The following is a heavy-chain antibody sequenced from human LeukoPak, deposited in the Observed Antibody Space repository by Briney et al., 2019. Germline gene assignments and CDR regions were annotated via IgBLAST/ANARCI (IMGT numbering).Heavy chain of an antibody. D-gene: IGHD2-15*01. Sequence: GGSLRLSCTASGFIFDDYAMHWVRQAPGKGLEWVSGISWRSGSIEYADSVEGRFTISRDNAKNSLYLQMDNLRAEDTAFYYCARGVGGFFSTYNWFDPWGQGTLVTVSS. CDR2: ISWRSGSI. J-gene: IGHJ5*02. CDR1: GFIFDDYA. CDR3: ARGVGGFFSTYNWFDP. V-gene: IGHV3-9*01.